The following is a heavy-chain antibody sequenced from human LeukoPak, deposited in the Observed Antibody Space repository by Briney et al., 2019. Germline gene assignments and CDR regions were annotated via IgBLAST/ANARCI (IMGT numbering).Heavy chain of an antibody. V-gene: IGHV3-30-3*01. CDR2: ISYDGSKK. CDR3: ATCLGYQLLDDAFDI. J-gene: IGHJ3*02. D-gene: IGHD2-2*01. Sequence: GGSLRLSCGVSGFTFSSYAMHWVRQAPGKGLEWVAVISYDGSKKYYADSVKGRFTISRDNSKNTLYLQMNSLRAEDTAVYYCATCLGYQLLDDAFDIWGQGTMVTVSS. CDR1: GFTFSSYA.